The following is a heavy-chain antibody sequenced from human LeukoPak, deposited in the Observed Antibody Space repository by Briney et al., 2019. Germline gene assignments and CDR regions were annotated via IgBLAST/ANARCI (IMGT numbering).Heavy chain of an antibody. CDR1: GFTFNSYW. J-gene: IGHJ5*02. D-gene: IGHD2-21*02. Sequence: PGGSLRLSCAASGFTFNSYWMGWFRQAPGKGLVWVSCINPDGSWTLHADSVKGRFAISRDYARNTLYLQMNSLGVEDTAMYYCARYEQRPGVSASDPWSQGTLVTVSS. CDR3: ARYEQRPGVSASDP. V-gene: IGHV3-74*01. CDR2: INPDGSWT.